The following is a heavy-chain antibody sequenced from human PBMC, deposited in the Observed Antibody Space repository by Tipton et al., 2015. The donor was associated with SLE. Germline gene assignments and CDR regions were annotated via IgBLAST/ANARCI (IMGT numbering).Heavy chain of an antibody. Sequence: TLSLTCTVSGGSISSGGYHWGWIRQPPGKGLEWIGSVYYSGSTYYNPSLKSRVTISVDTSRNQFSLKLTSVTAADTAVYYCAVAAAGDWYFDLWGRGTLVTVSS. D-gene: IGHD6-13*01. CDR1: GGSISSGGYH. V-gene: IGHV4-39*01. J-gene: IGHJ2*01. CDR2: VYYSGST. CDR3: AVAAAGDWYFDL.